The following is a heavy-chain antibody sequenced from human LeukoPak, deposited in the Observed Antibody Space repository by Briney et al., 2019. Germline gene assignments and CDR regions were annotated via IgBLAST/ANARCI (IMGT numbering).Heavy chain of an antibody. CDR3: ARVGTMVRGVQKNYLPAWYFDY. V-gene: IGHV1-24*01. D-gene: IGHD3-10*01. J-gene: IGHJ4*02. Sequence: ASVKVSCKVSGYTLTELSMHWVRQAPGKGLEWMGGFDPEDGETIYAQKFQGRVTITADESTSTAYMELSSLRSEDTAVYYCARVGTMVRGVQKNYLPAWYFDYWGQGTLVTVSS. CDR2: FDPEDGET. CDR1: GYTLTELS.